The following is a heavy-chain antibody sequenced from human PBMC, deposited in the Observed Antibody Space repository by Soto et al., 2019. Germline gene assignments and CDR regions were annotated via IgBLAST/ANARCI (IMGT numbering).Heavy chain of an antibody. CDR3: ARTGYSSGFYYFDY. J-gene: IGHJ4*02. CDR2: IYYSGNT. D-gene: IGHD6-19*01. V-gene: IGHV4-59*01. Sequence: QVRLQESGPGLVKPSETLSLTCTVSGGSITSYYWSWVRQPPGKGLEWIGYIYYSGNTNYNPSLKSRVTISVDTSKNQFSLKLSSVTAADTAVYYCARTGYSSGFYYFDYWGQGTLVTVSS. CDR1: GGSITSYY.